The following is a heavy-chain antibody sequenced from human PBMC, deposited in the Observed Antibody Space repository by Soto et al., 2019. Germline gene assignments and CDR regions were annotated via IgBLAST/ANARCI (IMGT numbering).Heavy chain of an antibody. Sequence: QVQLQESGPGLVKPSQTLSLTCTVSGGSISSGDYYWSWIRQPPGKGLEWIGYIYYSGNTYYNPSLKRRVNISVDTATNQFSLKLSSVTAVDTAVYYWDRVLGDDSSGDYYYYGMDVWGQGTTVTVSS. CDR3: DRVLGDDSSGDYYYYGMDV. CDR1: GGSISSGDYY. CDR2: IYYSGNT. J-gene: IGHJ6*02. D-gene: IGHD3-22*01. V-gene: IGHV4-30-4*01.